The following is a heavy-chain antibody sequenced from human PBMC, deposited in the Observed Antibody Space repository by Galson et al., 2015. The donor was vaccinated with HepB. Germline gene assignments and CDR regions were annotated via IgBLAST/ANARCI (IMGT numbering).Heavy chain of an antibody. CDR1: GFTFRNYE. CDR2: ISSSSITI. D-gene: IGHD2-21*01. Sequence: SLRLSCAASGFTFRNYEMNWVRQAPGKGLEWIAYISSSSITIKYADSVQGRFTISRDNYRNLLYLQMNNLRVDDTAVYYCARGHIANIWYYFDYWGQGTQVTVSS. J-gene: IGHJ4*02. CDR3: ARGHIANIWYYFDY. V-gene: IGHV3-48*03.